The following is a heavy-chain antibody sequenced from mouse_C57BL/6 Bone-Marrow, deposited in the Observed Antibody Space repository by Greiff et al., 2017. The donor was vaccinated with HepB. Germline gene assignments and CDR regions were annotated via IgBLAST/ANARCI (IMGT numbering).Heavy chain of an antibody. CDR1: GYTFTDYE. J-gene: IGHJ2*03. CDR3: TRCPGYGRGDY. V-gene: IGHV1-15*01. CDR2: IDPETGGT. Sequence: VQLQQSGAELVRPGASVTLSCKASGYTFTDYEMHWVKQTPVHGLEWIGAIDPETGGTAYNQKFKGKAILTADKSSSTAYMELRSLTSEDSAVYDCTRCPGYGRGDYGGRGTRLTVSA. D-gene: IGHD3-1*01.